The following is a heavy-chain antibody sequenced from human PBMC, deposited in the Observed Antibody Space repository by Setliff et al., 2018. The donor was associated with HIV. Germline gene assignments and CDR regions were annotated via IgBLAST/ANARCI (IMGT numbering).Heavy chain of an antibody. CDR3: ARDGRYSFGYNWFDP. CDR1: GGSFSGYY. V-gene: IGHV4-34*12. CDR2: IIHSGGT. J-gene: IGHJ5*02. Sequence: SETLSLTCAVYGGSFSGYYWTWIRQPPGRGLEWIGEIIHSGGTNYNRSLKSRVTISVDTSKNQFSLKVNSVNAADTAVYYCARDGRYSFGYNWFDPWGQGTLVTVSS. D-gene: IGHD5-18*01.